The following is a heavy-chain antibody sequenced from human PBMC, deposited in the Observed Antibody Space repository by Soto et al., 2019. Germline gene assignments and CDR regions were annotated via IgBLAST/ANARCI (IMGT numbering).Heavy chain of an antibody. CDR3: ARDNPSMVRGLLRYYGMDV. CDR1: GFTFSTYW. CDR2: IKQDGSEK. Sequence: EVQLVESGGGLVQPGGSLRLSCAASGFTFSTYWMTWVRQTPGKGLEWVANIKQDGSEKYYVDSMKGRLTISRDNAKSSLYLQINSLRAEDTAVYYCARDNPSMVRGLLRYYGMDVWGQGTPVTVSS. J-gene: IGHJ6*02. V-gene: IGHV3-7*05. D-gene: IGHD3-10*01.